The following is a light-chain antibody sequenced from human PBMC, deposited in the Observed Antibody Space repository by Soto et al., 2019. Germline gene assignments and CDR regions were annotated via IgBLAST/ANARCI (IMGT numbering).Light chain of an antibody. V-gene: IGLV1-36*01. CDR2: YDD. Sequence: VLTQPPSVSEAPRQRVTISCSGSSSNIGNNAVNWYQQLPGKAPKLLIYYDDLLPSGVSDRFSGSKSGTSASLAISGLQSEDEADYYCAAWDDSLNGYVFGTGTKVTV. CDR1: SSNIGNNA. CDR3: AAWDDSLNGYV. J-gene: IGLJ1*01.